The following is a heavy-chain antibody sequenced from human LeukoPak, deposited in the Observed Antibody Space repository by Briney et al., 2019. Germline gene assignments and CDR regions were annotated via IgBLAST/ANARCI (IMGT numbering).Heavy chain of an antibody. CDR1: GFTFSSYS. D-gene: IGHD7-27*01. CDR2: ISSSSSYI. CDR3: ARDGDGAFDI. Sequence: GGSLRLSCAASGFTFSSYSMNWVRQAPGKGPEWVSSISSSSSYIYYADSVKGRFTISRDNAKNSLYLQMNSLRAEDTAVYYCARDGDGAFDIWGQGTMVTVPS. V-gene: IGHV3-21*04. J-gene: IGHJ3*02.